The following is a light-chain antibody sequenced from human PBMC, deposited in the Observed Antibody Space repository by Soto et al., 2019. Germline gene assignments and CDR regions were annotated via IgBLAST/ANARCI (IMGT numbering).Light chain of an antibody. CDR1: QGISNW. CDR2: AAS. CDR3: QQTNTLLPLT. J-gene: IGKJ4*01. V-gene: IGKV1-12*01. Sequence: DIQMTQSPSSVSASVGDRVTITCRASQGISNWLAWYQQQPGKAPKLLIYAASSLQSGVPSRFSGGGSGTHFTLIISSLQPEDFATYYCQQTNTLLPLTFGGWKKVEIK.